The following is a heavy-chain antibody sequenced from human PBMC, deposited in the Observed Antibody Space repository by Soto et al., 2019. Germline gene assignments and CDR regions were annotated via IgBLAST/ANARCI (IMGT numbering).Heavy chain of an antibody. CDR1: GFTFTNYL. V-gene: IGHV3-23*05. D-gene: IGHD2-2*01. J-gene: IGHJ4*02. Sequence: EVQLLESGGDLVQPGGSLRLSCAASGFTFTNYLMTWVHQAPGKGLEWVSSIDKSGGDTYYADSVKGRFTISRDNSKNTLYLQMNGLRAEDTALYYCAKDTYSSSWYFWGQGTLVTVSS. CDR3: AKDTYSSSWYF. CDR2: IDKSGGDT.